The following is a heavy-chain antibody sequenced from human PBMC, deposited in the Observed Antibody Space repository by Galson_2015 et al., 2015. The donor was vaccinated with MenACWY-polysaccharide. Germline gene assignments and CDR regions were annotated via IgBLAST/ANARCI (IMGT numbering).Heavy chain of an antibody. D-gene: IGHD3-22*01. CDR3: ARIGGMNKGNYYNFGWFDS. CDR2: IHYNGDT. J-gene: IGHJ5*01. Sequence: SETLSLTCPVSGGSMSSYYWTWIRQSPGKGLEWIGWIHYNGDTKYSPSLNSRVTISGDTSRNQFSLKLSSVTTADTAVYYCARIGGMNKGNYYNFGWFDSWGQGTLVTVSS. V-gene: IGHV4-59*01. CDR1: GGSMSSYY.